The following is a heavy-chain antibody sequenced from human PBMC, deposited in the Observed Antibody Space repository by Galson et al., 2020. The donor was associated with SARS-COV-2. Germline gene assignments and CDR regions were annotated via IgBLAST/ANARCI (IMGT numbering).Heavy chain of an antibody. J-gene: IGHJ4*02. V-gene: IGHV4-39*07. Sequence: SETLSLTCTVSGGPINRCNYHWGWIRQSPGKWLEWIGSIHYSGVTYYKPSLKGRVTISVDMSKNQFSLKLASVTAADTAMYYCARDHTESGVNFFDYWGQATLVTVSS. D-gene: IGHD3-10*01. CDR3: ARDHTESGVNFFDY. CDR2: IHYSGVT. CDR1: GGPINRCNYH.